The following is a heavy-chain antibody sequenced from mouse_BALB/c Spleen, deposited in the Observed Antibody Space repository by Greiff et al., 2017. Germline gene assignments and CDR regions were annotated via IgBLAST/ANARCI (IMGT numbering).Heavy chain of an antibody. CDR1: GYTFTSYW. Sequence: VQLQQPGAELVRPGASVKLSCKASGYTFTSYWINWVKQRPGQGLEWIGNIYPSDSYTNYNQKFKDKATLTVDKSSSTAYMQLSSPTSEDSAVYYCTRNYGNPAWFAYWGQGTLVTVSA. J-gene: IGHJ3*01. CDR3: TRNYGNPAWFAY. CDR2: IYPSDSYT. V-gene: IGHV1-69*02. D-gene: IGHD2-1*01.